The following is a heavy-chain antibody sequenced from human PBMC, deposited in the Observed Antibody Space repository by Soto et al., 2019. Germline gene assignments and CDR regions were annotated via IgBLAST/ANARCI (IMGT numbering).Heavy chain of an antibody. CDR3: ARQRNYFWSGSLRSLAYNFDD. Sequence: QVQLQESGPGMMKPSQTLSLTCTVSGGSISSGGYYWSWIRQHPGKGLEWIGYIYHSGATYYNPSLNSRVTISVDTSKNLFSLDVSSVSPADTAVYYCARQRNYFWSGSLRSLAYNFDDWGQGTLVTVSS. J-gene: IGHJ4*02. D-gene: IGHD3-3*01. CDR1: GGSISSGGYY. V-gene: IGHV4-31*03. CDR2: IYHSGAT.